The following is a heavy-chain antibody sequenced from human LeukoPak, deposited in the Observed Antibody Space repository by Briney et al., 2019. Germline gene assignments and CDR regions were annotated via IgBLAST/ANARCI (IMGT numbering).Heavy chain of an antibody. CDR2: LSPSGGST. D-gene: IGHD6-6*01. CDR3: AREQLVGTYYFDY. V-gene: IGHV1-46*01. J-gene: IGHJ4*02. CDR1: AYTFTNYY. Sequence: ASVKVSCKASAYTFTNYYMHWVRQAPGQGLEWMGILSPSGGSTSYAQKFQGRVTMTRDTSTSTVYMELSSLRSDDTAVYYCAREQLVGTYYFDYWGQETLVTVSS.